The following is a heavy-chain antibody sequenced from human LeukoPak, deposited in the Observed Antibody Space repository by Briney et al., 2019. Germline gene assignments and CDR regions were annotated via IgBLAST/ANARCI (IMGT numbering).Heavy chain of an antibody. J-gene: IGHJ4*02. Sequence: PSETLSLTCAVSGDSISSRNWWSWVRQPPGKGLDWIGEISHGGSTKYNPSLKNRVTISKDNFKNEFSLRLNSVTAADTAVYSCTRSGGWWSLDYWGQGALVTVSS. CDR1: GDSISSRNW. D-gene: IGHD2-8*02. CDR3: TRSGGWWSLDY. CDR2: ISHGGST. V-gene: IGHV4-4*02.